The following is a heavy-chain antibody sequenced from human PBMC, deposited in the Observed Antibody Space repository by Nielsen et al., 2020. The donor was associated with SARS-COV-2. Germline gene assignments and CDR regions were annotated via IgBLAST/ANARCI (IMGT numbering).Heavy chain of an antibody. J-gene: IGHJ4*01. CDR1: GDSVSSNSVT. CDR3: TRGAYTKGFDY. Sequence: SQTLSLTCAISGDSVSSNSVTWNWIRQSPSRGPEWLGRTYYRSKWSTDYAVSVKSRITINTDTSKNHFSLLMNSVTPEDTAVYYCTRGAYTKGFDYWGHGSLVTVSS. CDR2: TYYRSKWST. V-gene: IGHV6-1*01. D-gene: IGHD3-16*01.